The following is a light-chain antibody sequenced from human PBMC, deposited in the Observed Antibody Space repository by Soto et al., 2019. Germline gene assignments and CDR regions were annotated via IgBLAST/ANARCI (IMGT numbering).Light chain of an antibody. Sequence: EIVLTQSPATLSPFPCDRVTLSCRASQYINTRLAWYQHRPGQAPRLLIYQTSLRAAGIPARFSASGSGTDFTLTISDVQPEDFALYYCHQRQSWPRTFGQGTKVDIK. CDR3: HQRQSWPRT. J-gene: IGKJ1*01. CDR1: QYINTR. CDR2: QTS. V-gene: IGKV3-11*01.